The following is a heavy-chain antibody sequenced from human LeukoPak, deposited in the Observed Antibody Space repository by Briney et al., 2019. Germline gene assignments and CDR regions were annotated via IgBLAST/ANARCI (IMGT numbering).Heavy chain of an antibody. CDR3: AKIFTILGVRVDY. CDR2: ISYDGSNK. D-gene: IGHD3-9*01. J-gene: IGHJ4*02. CDR1: GFTFSSYG. Sequence: GGSLRLFCAASGFTFSSYGMHWVRQAPGKGLEWVAVISYDGSNKYYADAVKGRFTISRDNSKNTLYLQMNSLRAEDTAVYYCAKIFTILGVRVDYWGQGPLVTVSS. V-gene: IGHV3-30*18.